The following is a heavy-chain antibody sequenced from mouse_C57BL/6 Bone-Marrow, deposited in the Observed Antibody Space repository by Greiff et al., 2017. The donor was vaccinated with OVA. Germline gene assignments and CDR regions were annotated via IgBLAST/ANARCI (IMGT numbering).Heavy chain of an antibody. CDR2: INPYNGGT. V-gene: IGHV1-19*01. CDR1: GYTFTDYY. Sequence: EVQLQQSGPVLVKPGASVKMSCKASGYTFTDYYMNWVKQSHGKCLEWIGVINPYNGGTSYNQKFKGKATLTVDKSSSTAYMKLNSLTAEDSSVYYCARTPYDYAIDYWGQGTSVTVSS. CDR3: ARTPYDYAIDY. J-gene: IGHJ4*01.